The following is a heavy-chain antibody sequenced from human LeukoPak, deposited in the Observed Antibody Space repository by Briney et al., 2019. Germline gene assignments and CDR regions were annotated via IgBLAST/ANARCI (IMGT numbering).Heavy chain of an antibody. CDR3: ARERGDNYYDSSGYSPGAFDI. CDR2: INWNGGST. V-gene: IGHV3-20*04. J-gene: IGHJ3*02. CDR1: GFTFDDYG. D-gene: IGHD3-22*01. Sequence: GGSLRLSCAASGFTFDDYGMSWVRQAPGKGLEWVSGINWNGGSTGYADSVKGRFTISRDNAKNSLYLQMNSLRAEDTALYYCARERGDNYYDSSGYSPGAFDIWGQGTMVTVSS.